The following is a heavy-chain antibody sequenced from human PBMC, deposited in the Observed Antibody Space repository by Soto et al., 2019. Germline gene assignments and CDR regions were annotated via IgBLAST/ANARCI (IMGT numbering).Heavy chain of an antibody. J-gene: IGHJ4*02. V-gene: IGHV3-21*04. CDR2: ISSSSSYI. CDR3: AKAYFVWTSEQPYYFDY. Sequence: GGSLRLSCAASGFSFSSYSMNWVRQAPGKGLEWVSSISSSSSYIYYADSVKGRFTISRDNSKNSLYFQMNSLRAEDTAVYYCAKAYFVWTSEQPYYFDYWGQGTLVTVSS. CDR1: GFSFSSYS. D-gene: IGHD3-16*01.